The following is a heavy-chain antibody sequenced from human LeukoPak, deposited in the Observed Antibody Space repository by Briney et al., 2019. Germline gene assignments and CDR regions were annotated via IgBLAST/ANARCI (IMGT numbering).Heavy chain of an antibody. CDR3: ANPLSHRNWFDS. CDR2: ISSSGGNT. Sequence: GGSLRLSCAASGFTFTNYAMSWVRQAPGKGLEWVSTISSSGGNTYYADSVKGRFSISRDNSKNIPSILMNSLRAEDTAVYYCANPLSHRNWFDSWGQGTLVTVSS. CDR1: GFTFTNYA. J-gene: IGHJ5*01. V-gene: IGHV3-23*01.